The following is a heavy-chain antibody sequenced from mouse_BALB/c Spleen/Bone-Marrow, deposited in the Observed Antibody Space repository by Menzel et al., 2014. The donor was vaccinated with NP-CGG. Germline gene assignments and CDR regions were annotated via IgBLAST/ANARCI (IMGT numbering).Heavy chain of an antibody. D-gene: IGHD5-1*01. Sequence: QVQLKQSGAELVKPGASVKLSCKASGYTFTSYYMYWVKQRPGQGLEWIGEINPSSGGTNFNEKFKSRATLTVDKSSSTAYMQLSSLTSEDAAVYYCTRLPHWGQGTSVTVSS. CDR3: TRLPH. CDR1: GYTFTSYY. CDR2: INPSSGGT. V-gene: IGHV1S81*02. J-gene: IGHJ4*01.